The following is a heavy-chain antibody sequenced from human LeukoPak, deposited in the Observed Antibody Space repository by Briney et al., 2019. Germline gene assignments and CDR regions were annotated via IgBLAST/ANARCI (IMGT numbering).Heavy chain of an antibody. V-gene: IGHV3-30*18. CDR1: GITFSMYG. D-gene: IGHD2-8*01. CDR2: ISSDGSEI. J-gene: IGHJ3*02. Sequence: GGSLRLSCAASGITFSMYGMHWVRQAPGKGLEWLAVISSDGSEIHFADSVKGRFTISRDNSKNTLYMQMNSLRAEDTAVYYCANVGVLMVYARADAFDIWGQGTMVTVSS. CDR3: ANVGVLMVYARADAFDI.